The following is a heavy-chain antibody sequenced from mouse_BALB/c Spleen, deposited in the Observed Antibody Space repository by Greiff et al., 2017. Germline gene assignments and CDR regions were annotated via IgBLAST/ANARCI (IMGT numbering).Heavy chain of an antibody. CDR2: ISSGSSTI. D-gene: IGHD1-1*01. J-gene: IGHJ4*01. CDR3: AYYGDAMDY. CDR1: GFTFSSFG. V-gene: IGHV5-17*02. Sequence: EVQRVESGGGLVQPGGSRKLSCAASGFTFSSFGMHWVRQAPEKGLEWVAYISSGSSTIYYADTVKGRFTISRDNPKNTLFLQMTSLRSEDTAMYYCAYYGDAMDYWGQGTSVTVSS.